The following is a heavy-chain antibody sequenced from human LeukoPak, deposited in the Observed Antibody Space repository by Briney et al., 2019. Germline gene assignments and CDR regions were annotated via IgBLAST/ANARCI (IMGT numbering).Heavy chain of an antibody. Sequence: GGSLRLSCAVRGYTFSDHYIDWVRRAPGKGLEWVANIKQDGSEKNYVDSVKGRFTISRDNAKNSLYLQMNNLRVEDTAMYYCAGGTGFIIKDWGQGTLVTVSS. D-gene: IGHD3-9*01. J-gene: IGHJ4*02. CDR3: AGGTGFIIKD. CDR1: GYTFSDHY. V-gene: IGHV3-7*03. CDR2: IKQDGSEK.